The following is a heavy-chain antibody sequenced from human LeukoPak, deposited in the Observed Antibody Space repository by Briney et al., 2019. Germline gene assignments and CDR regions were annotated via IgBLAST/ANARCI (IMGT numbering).Heavy chain of an antibody. CDR1: GYTFTGYY. Sequence: ASVKVSCKASGYTFTGYYMHWVRQAPGQGLEWMGWINPNSGGTNYAQKFQGRVTMTRDTSISTAYMELSRLRSDDTAVYYCARDFWYYYDSSGYPHEYYFDYWGQGTLVTVSS. CDR2: INPNSGGT. D-gene: IGHD3-22*01. V-gene: IGHV1-2*02. J-gene: IGHJ4*02. CDR3: ARDFWYYYDSSGYPHEYYFDY.